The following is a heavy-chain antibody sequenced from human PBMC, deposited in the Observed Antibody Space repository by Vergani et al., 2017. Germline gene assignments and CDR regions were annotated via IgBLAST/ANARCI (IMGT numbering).Heavy chain of an antibody. D-gene: IGHD5-18*01. CDR3: ARAAFDTAMVLTYYYGMDV. CDR1: GFTFDDYA. V-gene: IGHV3-9*01. J-gene: IGHJ6*02. CDR2: ISWNSGSI. Sequence: EVQLVESGGGLVQPGRSLRLSCAASGFTFDDYAMHWVRQAPGKGLEWVSGISWNSGSIGYADSVTGRFTISRDNAKNSLYMQMNSLRAEDTAVYYCARAAFDTAMVLTYYYGMDVWGQGTTVTVSS.